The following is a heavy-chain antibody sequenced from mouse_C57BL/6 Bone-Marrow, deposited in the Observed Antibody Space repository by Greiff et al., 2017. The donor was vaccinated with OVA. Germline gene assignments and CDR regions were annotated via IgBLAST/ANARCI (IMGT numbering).Heavy chain of an antibody. D-gene: IGHD2-3*01. CDR1: GFSLNTSNMG. J-gene: IGHJ4*01. CDR3: ARRGGYCTRGCYAMDD. CDR2: IYWADDK. Sequence: ESGPGILQSSQTLSLTCSFSGFSLNTSNMGVSWIRQPSGKGLEWLAHIYWADDKCYNPSLKSRLTISKHTSRNPVFLKITSVDTADTATYYCARRGGYCTRGCYAMDDRCQGTSVTVSS. V-gene: IGHV8-12*01.